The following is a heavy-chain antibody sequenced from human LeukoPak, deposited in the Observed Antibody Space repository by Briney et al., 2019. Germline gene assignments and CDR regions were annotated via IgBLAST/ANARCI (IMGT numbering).Heavy chain of an antibody. CDR2: ISGSGGST. CDR3: AKDRGGYSGYDFDY. V-gene: IGHV3-23*01. J-gene: IGHJ4*02. CDR1: GFTFSSYA. D-gene: IGHD5-12*01. Sequence: PGGSLRLSCAASGFTFSSYAISWVRQAPGKGLEWVSAISGSGGSTYYADSVKGRFTISRDNSKNTLYLQMNSLRAEDTAVYCCAKDRGGYSGYDFDYWGQGTLVTVSS.